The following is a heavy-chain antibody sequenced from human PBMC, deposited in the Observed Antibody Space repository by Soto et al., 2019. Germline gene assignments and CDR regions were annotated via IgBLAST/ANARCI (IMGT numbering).Heavy chain of an antibody. Sequence: VQLLESGGGLVQPGGSLRLSCAASGFTFSNYAMSWVRQAPGKGLEWVSAVSGSGGNTYYADSVQGRFTMSRDNSKNMLTLQMNSLRAEDTAVYYCAKLNLFVSAAAGRGPFDYWGQGTLVTVSS. D-gene: IGHD6-13*01. J-gene: IGHJ4*02. CDR3: AKLNLFVSAAAGRGPFDY. V-gene: IGHV3-23*01. CDR2: VSGSGGNT. CDR1: GFTFSNYA.